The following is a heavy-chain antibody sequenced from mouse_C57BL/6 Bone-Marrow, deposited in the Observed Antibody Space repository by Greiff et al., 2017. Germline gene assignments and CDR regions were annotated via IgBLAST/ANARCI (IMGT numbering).Heavy chain of an antibody. CDR1: CYTFTSYW. V-gene: IGHV1-64*01. J-gene: IGHJ1*03. Sequence: VQLQQPGAELVKPGASVKLSCKASCYTFTSYWMHWVKQRPGQGLEWIGMIHPNSGSTNYNEKFKSKATLTVDKSSSTAYMQLSSLTSEDSAVYYCARGGVYYYGSRYFDVWGTETTVTVSS. CDR3: ARGGVYYYGSRYFDV. CDR2: IHPNSGST. D-gene: IGHD1-1*01.